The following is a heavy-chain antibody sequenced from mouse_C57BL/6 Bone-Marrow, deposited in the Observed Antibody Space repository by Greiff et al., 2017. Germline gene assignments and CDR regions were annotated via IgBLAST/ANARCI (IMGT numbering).Heavy chain of an antibody. CDR2: ISRDSSTI. CDR1: GFTFSDYG. J-gene: IGHJ2*01. Sequence: EVKLMESGGGLVKPGGSLKLSCAASGFTFSDYGMHWVRQAPGKGLEWVAYISRDSSTIYYADTVKGRFTISRDNAKNTLFLQMTSLRSEDTAMYYCARNYGGFDYWGQGTTLTVSS. CDR3: ARNYGGFDY. V-gene: IGHV5-17*01. D-gene: IGHD1-1*01.